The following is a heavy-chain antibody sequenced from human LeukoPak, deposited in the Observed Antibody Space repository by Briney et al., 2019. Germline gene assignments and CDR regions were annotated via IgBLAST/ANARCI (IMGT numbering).Heavy chain of an antibody. V-gene: IGHV3-7*01. J-gene: IGHJ4*02. CDR3: ARRYFDY. CDR1: GFTFSSSA. CDR2: IKQDGNEK. Sequence: PGGSLRLSCAASGFTFSSSAMSWVRQAPGKGLEWVANIKQDGNEKYYVDSVKGRFTISRDNAKNSLYLQMNSLRAEDTAVYYCARRYFDYWGQGTLVTVSS.